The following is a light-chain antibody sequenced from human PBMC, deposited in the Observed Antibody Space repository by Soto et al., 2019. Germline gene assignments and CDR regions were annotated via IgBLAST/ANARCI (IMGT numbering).Light chain of an antibody. J-gene: IGKJ2*01. V-gene: IGKV1-39*01. Sequence: DIQMTQSPSSLSASVGDRVTIACRPSQSISTYLNWYQQKPGKAPKLLISAASILQGGVPSRFSGSGSGTDFTLTISSLQPEDSATYYCQQSYSAPYTFGQGTTLKIK. CDR2: AAS. CDR3: QQSYSAPYT. CDR1: QSISTY.